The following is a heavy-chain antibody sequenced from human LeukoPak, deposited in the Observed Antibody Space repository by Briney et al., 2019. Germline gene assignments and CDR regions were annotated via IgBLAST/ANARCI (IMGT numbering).Heavy chain of an antibody. CDR2: IIPIFGTA. Sequence: GSSVKVSCKASGGTFSSYAISWVRQAPGQGLEWMGGIIPIFGTANYAQKFQGRVTITTDESTSTAYMELSSLRSEDTAVYYCVRDSSDIVLMDVWGKGTTVTVSS. D-gene: IGHD2-8*01. CDR1: GGTFSSYA. CDR3: VRDSSDIVLMDV. V-gene: IGHV1-69*05. J-gene: IGHJ6*04.